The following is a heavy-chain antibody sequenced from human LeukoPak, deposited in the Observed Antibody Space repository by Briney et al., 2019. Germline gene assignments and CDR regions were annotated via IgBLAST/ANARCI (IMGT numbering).Heavy chain of an antibody. CDR2: IGGRDGST. V-gene: IGHV3-23*01. CDR1: GFTFSSYG. J-gene: IGHJ4*02. CDR3: AKDVGKWESLHFFDY. D-gene: IGHD1-26*01. Sequence: GGSLRLSCAASGFTFSSYGMSWVRQAPGKGLEWVSAIGGRDGSTYYADSVKGRFTISRDNSKNTLYVQMNSLRAEDTAVYYCAKDVGKWESLHFFDYWGQGTLVTVSS.